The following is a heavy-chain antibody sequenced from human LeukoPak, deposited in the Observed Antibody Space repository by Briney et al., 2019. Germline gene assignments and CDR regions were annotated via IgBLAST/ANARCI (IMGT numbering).Heavy chain of an antibody. V-gene: IGHV7-4-1*02. D-gene: IGHD2-21*02. CDR2: INTNTGNP. CDR3: ARVVGCGGDCYSGISDY. CDR1: GYIFTSYV. J-gene: IGHJ4*02. Sequence: ASVKVSCKASGYIFTSYVINWVRQAPGQGLEWMGWINTNTGNPTYAQGFTGRFVFSLDTSVSTAYLQISSLKAEDTAVYYCARVVGCGGDCYSGISDYWGQGTLVTVSS.